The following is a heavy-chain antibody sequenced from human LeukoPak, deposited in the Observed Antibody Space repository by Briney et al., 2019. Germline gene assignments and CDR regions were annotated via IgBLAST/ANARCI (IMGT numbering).Heavy chain of an antibody. CDR2: IFHSGST. D-gene: IGHD3-10*01. CDR1: GGSINSSPYY. V-gene: IGHV4-39*07. J-gene: IGHJ6*03. CDR3: ARGVLFVGSVRPNYYYYYMDV. Sequence: PSETLSLTCTVSGGSINSSPYYWGWIRQPPGKGLEWVGSIFHSGSTYYNPSLKSRVTISVDTSKNQFSLKLSSVTAADTAVYYCARGVLFVGSVRPNYYYYYMDVWGKGTTVTISS.